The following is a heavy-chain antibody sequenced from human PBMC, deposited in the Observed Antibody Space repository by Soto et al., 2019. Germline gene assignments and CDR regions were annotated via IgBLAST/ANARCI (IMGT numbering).Heavy chain of an antibody. CDR3: AMVDVYVTPSPQDV. CDR1: GYSFTRYG. D-gene: IGHD3-16*01. V-gene: IGHV1-18*01. Sequence: QVQLVQSRAEVKNPGASVKVSCKASGYSFTRYGIAWARQAPGQGLEWMGWINTYNGNTNYAQNLQGRVTLTKDTATSTADVELTSLRSNDTAIYYCAMVDVYVTPSPQDVWSQGNTVIVSS. J-gene: IGHJ6*02. CDR2: INTYNGNT.